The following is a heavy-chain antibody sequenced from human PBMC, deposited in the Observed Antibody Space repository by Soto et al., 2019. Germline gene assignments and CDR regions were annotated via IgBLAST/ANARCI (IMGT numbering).Heavy chain of an antibody. CDR2: ISAYNGNT. J-gene: IGHJ4*02. CDR3: ARTQKEKYDFWSGPDY. D-gene: IGHD3-3*01. V-gene: IGHV1-18*01. Sequence: SVEVSCKACGYTFTSYGISWVRQAPGQGLEWMGWISAYNGNTNYAQKLQGRVTMTTDTSTSTAYMELRSLRSDDTAVYYCARTQKEKYDFWSGPDYWGQGTLVTVSS. CDR1: GYTFTSYG.